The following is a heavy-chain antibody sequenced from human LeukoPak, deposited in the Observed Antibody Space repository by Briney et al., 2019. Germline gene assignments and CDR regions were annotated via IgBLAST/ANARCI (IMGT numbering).Heavy chain of an antibody. CDR3: ARDQRWLQFLSYYYGMDV. CDR1: GFTFSSYA. Sequence: GRSLRLSCAASGFTFSSYAMHWVRQAPGKGLEWLAVISYDGSNKYYADSVKGRFTLSRDNSKNTLYLQMNSLRAEDTAVYYCARDQRWLQFLSYYYGMDVWGEGTTLTVSS. J-gene: IGHJ6*04. V-gene: IGHV3-30-3*01. CDR2: ISYDGSNK. D-gene: IGHD5-24*01.